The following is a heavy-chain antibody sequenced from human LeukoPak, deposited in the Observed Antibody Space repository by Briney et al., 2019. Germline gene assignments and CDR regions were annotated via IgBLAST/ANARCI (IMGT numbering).Heavy chain of an antibody. CDR2: IYHRGST. CDR3: ARDEGSSYPFDY. Sequence: SETLSLTCAVSGGSISSSNWWSWVRQPPGKGLEWIGEIYHRGSTNYNPSLKSRVTISVDKSKNQFSLKLSSVTAADTAVYFCARDEGSSYPFDYWGQGTLVTVSS. CDR1: GGSISSSNW. J-gene: IGHJ4*02. D-gene: IGHD2-2*01. V-gene: IGHV4-4*02.